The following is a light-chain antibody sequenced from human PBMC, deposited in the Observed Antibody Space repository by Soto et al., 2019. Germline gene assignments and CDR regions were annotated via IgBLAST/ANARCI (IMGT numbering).Light chain of an antibody. V-gene: IGLV2-8*01. CDR3: SSYAGTYIV. CDR1: SSVIGGYNF. Sequence: QSALTQPPSASGSPGQSVTSSCTGASSVIGGYNFVSWYQQHPGKAPKLMIYDVSQRPSGVPDRFSGSKSGNTASLTVSGLQAEDEADYYCSSYAGTYIVFGTGTKVTVL. CDR2: DVS. J-gene: IGLJ1*01.